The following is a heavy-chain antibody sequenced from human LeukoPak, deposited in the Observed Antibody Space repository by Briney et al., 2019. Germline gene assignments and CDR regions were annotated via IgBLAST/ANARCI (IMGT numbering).Heavy chain of an antibody. J-gene: IGHJ6*03. Sequence: PSETLSLTCTVSGGSISSSSYYWGWIRQPPGKGLEWIGSIYYSETTYYNSSLKSRVTISLNTSKNQFSLRLNSVTAADTAVYYCARQVSDYYYYYIDVWGKGATVTVSS. D-gene: IGHD5/OR15-5a*01. CDR3: ARQVSDYYYYYIDV. CDR2: IYYSETT. V-gene: IGHV4-39*01. CDR1: GGSISSSSYY.